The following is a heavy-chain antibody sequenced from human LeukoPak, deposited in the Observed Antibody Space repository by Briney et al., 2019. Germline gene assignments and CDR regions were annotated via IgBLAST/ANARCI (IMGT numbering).Heavy chain of an antibody. Sequence: PSETLSLTCTVSGGSISSYYWSWIRQPPGKGLEWIGYIYYSGSTNYNPSLKSRVTISVDTSKNQFSLKLSSVTAAGTAVYYCARTVGATRKIFDYWGQGTLVTVSS. CDR2: IYYSGST. CDR1: GGSISSYY. V-gene: IGHV4-59*01. J-gene: IGHJ4*02. CDR3: ARTVGATRKIFDY. D-gene: IGHD1-26*01.